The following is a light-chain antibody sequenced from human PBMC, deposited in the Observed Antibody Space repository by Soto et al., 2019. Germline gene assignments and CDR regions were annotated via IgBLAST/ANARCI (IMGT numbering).Light chain of an antibody. CDR2: KAS. V-gene: IGKV1-5*03. CDR1: QSISSW. CDR3: QQYNNYSRT. Sequence: DIQMTQSPSTLSASVGDRVTITCRASQSISSWLAWYQQKPGKAPKLLIYKASSLESGVPSRFSGSGSGTEFTLTISSLQPDDFATYYCQQYNNYSRTFGQGTKVEFK. J-gene: IGKJ1*01.